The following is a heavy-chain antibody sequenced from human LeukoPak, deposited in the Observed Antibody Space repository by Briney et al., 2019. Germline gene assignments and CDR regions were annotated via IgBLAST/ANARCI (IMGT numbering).Heavy chain of an antibody. CDR2: ISAYNGNT. CDR1: GYTFTGYG. V-gene: IGHV1-18*01. J-gene: IGHJ4*02. CDR3: ARDLSDIVLMVYAPRGDY. D-gene: IGHD2-8*01. Sequence: ASVKVSCKASGYTFTGYGISWVRQAPGQGLEWMGWISAYNGNTNYAQKLQGRVTMTTDTSTSTAYMELRSLRSDDTAVYYCARDLSDIVLMVYAPRGDYWGQGTLVTVSS.